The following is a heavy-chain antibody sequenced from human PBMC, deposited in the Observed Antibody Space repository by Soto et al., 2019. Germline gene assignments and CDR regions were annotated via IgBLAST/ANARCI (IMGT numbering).Heavy chain of an antibody. J-gene: IGHJ4*02. V-gene: IGHV3-7*01. CDR2: INQDGSEK. Sequence: GGSLRLSCAASGFTFSTYWMDWVRQTPGKGLEWVANINQDGSEKNYVDSVKGRFTIYRDNAKNSLYLQMSSLTAEDSALYYCSTSLDSWGQGPLVTVSS. CDR3: STSLDS. CDR1: GFTFSTYW.